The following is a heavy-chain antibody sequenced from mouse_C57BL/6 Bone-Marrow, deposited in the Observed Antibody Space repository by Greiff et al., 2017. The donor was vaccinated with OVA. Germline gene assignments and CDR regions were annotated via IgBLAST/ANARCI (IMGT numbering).Heavy chain of an antibody. D-gene: IGHD1-1*01. J-gene: IGHJ2*01. V-gene: IGHV1-81*01. CDR2: IYPRSGNT. Sequence: VKLVESGAELARPGASVKLSCKASGYTFTSYGISWVKQRTGQGLEWIGEIYPRSGNTYYNEKFKGKATLTADKSSSTAYMELRSLTSEDSAVYFCARSYYGSSPFDYWGQGTTLTVSS. CDR1: GYTFTSYG. CDR3: ARSYYGSSPFDY.